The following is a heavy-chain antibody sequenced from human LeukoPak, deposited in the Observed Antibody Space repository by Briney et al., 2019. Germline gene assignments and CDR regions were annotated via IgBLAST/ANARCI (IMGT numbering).Heavy chain of an antibody. D-gene: IGHD3-22*01. CDR3: VRDWGYDSSGYWQKYFDT. CDR1: GSTFTTFW. V-gene: IGHV3-74*01. CDR2: INHDGSST. Sequence: GGSLRLSCATSGSTFTTFWMHWVRQAPGKGLVWVSRINHDGSSTNYADSVKGRFTISRDNAKNTVYLQMNSLRAEDTAVYYCVRDWGYDSSGYWQKYFDTWGQGTLVTVSS. J-gene: IGHJ4*02.